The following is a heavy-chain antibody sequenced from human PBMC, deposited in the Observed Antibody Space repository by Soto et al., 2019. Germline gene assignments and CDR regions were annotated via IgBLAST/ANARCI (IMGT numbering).Heavy chain of an antibody. CDR2: ISSSSTYI. J-gene: IGHJ4*02. CDR1: GFTFSSYS. D-gene: IGHD3-10*01. Sequence: EVQLVESGGDLVKPGGSLRLSCADSGFTFSSYSMNWVRQAPGKGLEWVSSISSSSTYIYYADSVKGRFTISRDNAKNSLYLQMNSQSAEDTAVYYCARGGREITRLFDYWGQGTLVTVSS. V-gene: IGHV3-21*01. CDR3: ARGGREITRLFDY.